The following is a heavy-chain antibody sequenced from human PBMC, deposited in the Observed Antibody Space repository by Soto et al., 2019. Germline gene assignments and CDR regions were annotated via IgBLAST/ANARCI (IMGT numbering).Heavy chain of an antibody. CDR1: VGSISSYD. Sequence: SETLSFTCTVSVGSISSYDWSLIRQRPGKGLECIGYIYYSGSTYYNPSLKSRVTMSVDTSKNQFSLKLSSVNAVDTAVYYCARMGRSDEGFDIWGKGTRVTVSS. J-gene: IGHJ3*02. CDR2: IYYSGST. V-gene: IGHV4-59*04. CDR3: ARMGRSDEGFDI. D-gene: IGHD3-10*01.